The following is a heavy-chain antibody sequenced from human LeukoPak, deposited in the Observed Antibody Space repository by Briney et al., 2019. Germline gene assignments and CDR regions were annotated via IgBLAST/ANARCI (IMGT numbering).Heavy chain of an antibody. D-gene: IGHD3-3*01. CDR1: GYTFTSYG. CDR3: ARDAPGYDFWSGYYRRGGPQSPDAFDI. J-gene: IGHJ3*02. CDR2: IRAYNGNT. V-gene: IGHV1-18*01. Sequence: ASVKVSYKPSGYTFTSYGISWVRQAPGQRLEWRGWIRAYNGNTNYPQKLQGRVTMTTDTSTSTAYMELRSLRSDDTAVYYCARDAPGYDFWSGYYRRGGPQSPDAFDIWGQGTMVTVSS.